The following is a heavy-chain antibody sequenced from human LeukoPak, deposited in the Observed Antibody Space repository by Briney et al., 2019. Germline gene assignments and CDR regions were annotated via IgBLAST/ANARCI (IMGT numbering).Heavy chain of an antibody. D-gene: IGHD1-14*01. CDR3: ARDRYPGYYYYGMDV. CDR2: IYHSGST. CDR1: GGSISSGGYS. Sequence: KPSETLSLTCAVSGGSISSGGYSWSWIRQPPGKGLEWIGYIYHSGSTYYNPSLKSRVTISVDRSKNQCSLKLSSVTAADTAVYYCARDRYPGYYYYGMDVWGQGTTVTVSS. J-gene: IGHJ6*02. V-gene: IGHV4-30-2*01.